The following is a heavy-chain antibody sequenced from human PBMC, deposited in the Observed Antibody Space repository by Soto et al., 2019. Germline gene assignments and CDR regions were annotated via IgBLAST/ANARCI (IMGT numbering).Heavy chain of an antibody. D-gene: IGHD2-15*01. V-gene: IGHV3-21*01. CDR3: SGCSGGACHQNYGMDV. CDR2: ISPSTSHI. J-gene: IGHJ6*02. CDR1: GFTFSSCT. Sequence: VHLVESGGGLVKPGGSLRLSCAVSGFTFSSCTMNWVRQAPGKGLEWVSSISPSTSHIYYADSVKGRFTISRDNAKNSLFLQMTSLRAEDTAVYYCSGCSGGACHQNYGMDVWGQGTTVTVSS.